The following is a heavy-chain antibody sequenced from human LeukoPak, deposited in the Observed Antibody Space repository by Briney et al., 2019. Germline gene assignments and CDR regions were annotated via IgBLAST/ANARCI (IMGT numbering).Heavy chain of an antibody. CDR1: GYTFTSYY. CDR2: INPSGGST. Sequence: ASVKVSCKASGYTFTSYYMHWVRQAPGQGLEWMGIINPSGGSTSYAQKFQGRVTMTRDTSTSTVYMELSSLRSEDTAVYYCARGIPVTLGRFLEWLLYWGQGTLVTVSS. D-gene: IGHD3-3*01. V-gene: IGHV1-46*01. J-gene: IGHJ4*02. CDR3: ARGIPVTLGRFLEWLLY.